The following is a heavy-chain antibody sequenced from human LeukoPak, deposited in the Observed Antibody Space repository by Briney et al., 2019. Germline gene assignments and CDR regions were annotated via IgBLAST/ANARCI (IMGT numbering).Heavy chain of an antibody. J-gene: IGHJ4*02. Sequence: GGSPRLSRAASGFTVSANYMNWVRQAPGKGLEWVSVIYSSGHTYYADSAKGRFTISRDNSKNTLYLQMNSLRAEDTAVYYCAKDLSGSPLDNNDYWGQGTLVTVSS. CDR2: IYSSGHT. V-gene: IGHV3-53*01. D-gene: IGHD1-26*01. CDR1: GFTVSANY. CDR3: AKDLSGSPLDNNDY.